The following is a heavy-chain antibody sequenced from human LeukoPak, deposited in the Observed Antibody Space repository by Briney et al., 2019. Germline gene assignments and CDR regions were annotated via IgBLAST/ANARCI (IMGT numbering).Heavy chain of an antibody. V-gene: IGHV3-23*01. CDR1: GFSFSNYA. J-gene: IGHJ3*02. D-gene: IGHD4-23*01. CDR3: AKDFDTTVVLDAFNM. CDR2: IRGNGGST. Sequence: PGGSLRLSCAASGFSFSNYAMNWVRQAPGKGLEWVCSIRGNGGSTYYAASVKGRFVISRDNSKSTLYLQMLGLRAEDTAVYYCAKDFDTTVVLDAFNMWGQGTLVAVSS.